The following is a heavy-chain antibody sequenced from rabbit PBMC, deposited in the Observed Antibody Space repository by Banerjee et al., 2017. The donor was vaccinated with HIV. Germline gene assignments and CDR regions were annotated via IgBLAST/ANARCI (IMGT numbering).Heavy chain of an antibody. Sequence: QSLEESGGDLVKPGASLTLTCTASGFDLNDYYYMCWVRQAPGKGLEWIACINTSSGNTVYASGAKGRFTISRTSSTTVTLQMTSLTDADTASYFCAREWSAWGLHLWGQGTLVTVS. CDR2: INTSSGNT. CDR3: AREWSAWGLHL. J-gene: IGHJ6*01. V-gene: IGHV1S40*01. CDR1: GFDLNDYYY. D-gene: IGHD4-1*01.